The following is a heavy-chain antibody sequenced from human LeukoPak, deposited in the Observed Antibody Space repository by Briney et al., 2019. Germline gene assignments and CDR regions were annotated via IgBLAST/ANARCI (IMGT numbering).Heavy chain of an antibody. D-gene: IGHD6-19*01. J-gene: IGHJ3*02. V-gene: IGHV3-30*18. Sequence: GRSLRLSCAASGFTFSSYGMHWVRQAPGKGLEWVAVISYDGSNKYYADSVKGRFTISRDNSKNTLYLQMNSLRAEDTAVYYCAEGEAVAGLDAFDIWGQGTMVTVSS. CDR2: ISYDGSNK. CDR1: GFTFSSYG. CDR3: AEGEAVAGLDAFDI.